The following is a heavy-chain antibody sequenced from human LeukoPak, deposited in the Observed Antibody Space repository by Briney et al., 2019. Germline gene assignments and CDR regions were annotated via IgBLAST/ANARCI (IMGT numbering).Heavy chain of an antibody. CDR3: ARGPTKNYFDY. Sequence: KSSETLSLTCTVSGASFNSFYCSWIRQHPGKGLEWVGYIYSSGSTNYNPPLKSRVTISVDMSKNQFSLKLSSVTAADTALYYCARGPTKNYFDYWGQGTLVTVSS. CDR2: IYSSGST. CDR1: GASFNSFY. J-gene: IGHJ4*02. V-gene: IGHV4-59*13.